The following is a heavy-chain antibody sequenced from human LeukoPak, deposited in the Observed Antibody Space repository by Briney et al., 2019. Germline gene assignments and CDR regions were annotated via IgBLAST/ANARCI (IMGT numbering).Heavy chain of an antibody. J-gene: IGHJ4*02. CDR2: IYPGDSHT. V-gene: IGHV5-51*01. Sequence: TVSCKASGGTFSSYAISWVRQMPGKGLEWMGVIYPGDSHTRYSPSFQGQGTISADKSISTAYLQWNSLKASDTAIYYCTRSPDIDILTGYSRYYFDYWGQGTLVTVSS. CDR3: TRSPDIDILTGYSRYYFDY. CDR1: GGTFSSYA. D-gene: IGHD3-9*01.